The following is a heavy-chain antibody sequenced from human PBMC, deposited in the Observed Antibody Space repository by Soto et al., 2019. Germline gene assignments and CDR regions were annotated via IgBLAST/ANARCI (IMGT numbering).Heavy chain of an antibody. CDR2: IYSGGST. CDR1: GFTVSSNY. CDR3: AREGIRSPLYY. J-gene: IGHJ4*02. V-gene: IGHV3-66*01. D-gene: IGHD4-17*01. Sequence: QPGGSLRLSCAVSGFTVSSNYMSWVRQAPGKGLEWVSVIYSGGSTYYADSVKGRFTISRDNSKNTLYLQMNSLRAEDTAVYYCAREGIRSPLYYWGQGTLVTVSS.